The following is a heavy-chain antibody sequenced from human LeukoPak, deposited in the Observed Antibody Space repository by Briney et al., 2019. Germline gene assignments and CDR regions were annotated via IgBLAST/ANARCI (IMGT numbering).Heavy chain of an antibody. D-gene: IGHD3-10*01. CDR2: IGGSGGST. J-gene: IGHJ4*02. CDR3: AKQSGGSGTYYYY. V-gene: IGHV3-23*01. CDR1: GFTFSSYA. Sequence: GGSLRLSCAASGFTFSSYAMTWVRQAPGQGLEWVSAIGGSGGSTYYADSVKGRFTISGDNSKSTLYLQMNSLRAEDTAVYYCAKQSGGSGTYYYYWGQGTLVTVSS.